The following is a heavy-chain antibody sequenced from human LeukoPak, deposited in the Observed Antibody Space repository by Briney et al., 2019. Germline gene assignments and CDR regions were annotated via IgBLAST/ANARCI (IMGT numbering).Heavy chain of an antibody. Sequence: GGSLRLSCAASGFTVSSNYMSWVGQAPGKGLEWVSVIYSGGSTYYADSVKGRFTISRDNSKNTLYLQMNSLRAEDAAVYYCARDASSENGMDVWGQGTTVTVSS. CDR3: ARDASSENGMDV. J-gene: IGHJ6*02. CDR2: IYSGGST. V-gene: IGHV3-53*01. D-gene: IGHD5-24*01. CDR1: GFTVSSNY.